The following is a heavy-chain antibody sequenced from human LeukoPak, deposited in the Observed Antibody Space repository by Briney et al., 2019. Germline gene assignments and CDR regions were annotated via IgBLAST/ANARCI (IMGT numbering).Heavy chain of an antibody. Sequence: ASVKVSCTASGYTFTSYYMHWVRQAPGQGLEWMGIINPSGGSTSYAQKFQGRVTMTRDTSTSTVYMELSSLRSEDTAVYYCARVTVRGVIENWGQGTLVTVSS. CDR1: GYTFTSYY. V-gene: IGHV1-46*01. D-gene: IGHD3-10*01. J-gene: IGHJ4*02. CDR2: INPSGGST. CDR3: ARVTVRGVIEN.